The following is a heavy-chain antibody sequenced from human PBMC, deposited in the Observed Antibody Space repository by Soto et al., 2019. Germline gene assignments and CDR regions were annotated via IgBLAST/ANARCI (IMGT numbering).Heavy chain of an antibody. Sequence: PVGSLRLSGADSGFTFSTYALSWVRQAPGKGLEWVSAINERGGSTYYADSVKGRFTISRDNSKNTLYLQMNSLRAEDTALYYCAKDKSGTTAFDIWGQGTMVTVSS. D-gene: IGHD1-1*01. CDR3: AKDKSGTTAFDI. J-gene: IGHJ3*02. V-gene: IGHV3-23*01. CDR1: GFTFSTYA. CDR2: INERGGST.